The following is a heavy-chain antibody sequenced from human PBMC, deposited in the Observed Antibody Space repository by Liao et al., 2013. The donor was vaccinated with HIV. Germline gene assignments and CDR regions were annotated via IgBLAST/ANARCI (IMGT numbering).Heavy chain of an antibody. D-gene: IGHD3-10*01. J-gene: IGHJ5*02. CDR3: AREVKNYASGTLQGPFDP. Sequence: QVQLQESGPGLVKPSETLSLTCTVSGGSISSNYWSWIRQPPGKGLEYIGYIYHDGSTNYNPSLKSRFTISVDTSKSQFSLNLSSVTAADTAVYYCAREVKNYASGTLQGPFDPWGQGTLVIVSS. CDR2: IYHDGST. CDR1: GGSISSNY. V-gene: IGHV4-59*12.